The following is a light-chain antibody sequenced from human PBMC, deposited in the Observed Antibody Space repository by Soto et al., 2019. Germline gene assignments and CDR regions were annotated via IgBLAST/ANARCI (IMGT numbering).Light chain of an antibody. J-gene: IGLJ1*01. CDR2: DVS. Sequence: QSALTQPASVSGSPGQSITISCTGTSSDVGGYNYVSWYQQHPGKAPKLMIYDVSNRPSGVSNRFSGSKSGNTASLTISGLQAEDEADYYCSSYTSSTTLLYVFGIATNLTVL. CDR1: SSDVGGYNY. V-gene: IGLV2-14*01. CDR3: SSYTSSTTLLYV.